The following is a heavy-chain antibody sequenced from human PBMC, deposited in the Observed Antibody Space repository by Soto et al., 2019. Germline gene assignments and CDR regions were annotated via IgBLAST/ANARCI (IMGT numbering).Heavy chain of an antibody. Sequence: SETLSLTCTISGGSISSGDYWSWIRQPPGKGLEWIGYIYHSGGTYYNPSLKSRVTISVDTSKNQFSLKLSSVTAADTAVYYCARDARPTIFGVGPYYYYGMDVWGQGTTVTVSS. V-gene: IGHV4-30-4*02. J-gene: IGHJ6*02. CDR1: GGSISSGDY. CDR2: IYHSGGT. D-gene: IGHD3-3*01. CDR3: ARDARPTIFGVGPYYYYGMDV.